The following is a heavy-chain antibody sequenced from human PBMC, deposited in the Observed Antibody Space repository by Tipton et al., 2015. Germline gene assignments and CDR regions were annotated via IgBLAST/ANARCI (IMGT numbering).Heavy chain of an antibody. D-gene: IGHD2-15*01. Sequence: SLRLSCAASGFSDSPIHWVRQASGRGLEWVARIRSKAKGYATAYAASVKGRFTVSRDDSRNTAYLQMNSLKTEDTAVYYCVRDQGYRSSGSQHWGQGTLVTVSS. CDR3: VRDQGYRSSGSQH. CDR2: IRSKAKGYAT. V-gene: IGHV3-73*01. J-gene: IGHJ1*01. CDR1: GFSDSP.